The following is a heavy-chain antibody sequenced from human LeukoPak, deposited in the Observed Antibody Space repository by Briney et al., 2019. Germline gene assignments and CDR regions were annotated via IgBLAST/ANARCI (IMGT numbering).Heavy chain of an antibody. D-gene: IGHD3-3*01. CDR2: ISGSGGST. Sequence: PGGSLRLSCAASGFTFSSYGMSWVSQAPGKGLEWVSAISGSGGSTYYAESVKGRFSISRDNSKNTLYLQMNSLRAEDTAVYYCASRSDFWSGYIKEEDAFDIWGQGTMVTVSS. CDR1: GFTFSSYG. CDR3: ASRSDFWSGYIKEEDAFDI. V-gene: IGHV3-23*01. J-gene: IGHJ3*02.